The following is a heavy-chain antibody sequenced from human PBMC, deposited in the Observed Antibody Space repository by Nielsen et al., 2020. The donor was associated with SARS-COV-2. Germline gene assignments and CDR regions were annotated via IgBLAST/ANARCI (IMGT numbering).Heavy chain of an antibody. CDR3: ARDFLFTAAGHYYYYGMDV. D-gene: IGHD6-13*01. CDR1: GFTFSSYE. J-gene: IGHJ6*02. Sequence: GESLKISCAASGFTFSSYEMNWVRQAPGKGLEWVSYISSSSSYTNYADSVKGRFTISRDNAKNSLYLQMNSLRAEDTAVYYCARDFLFTAAGHYYYYGMDVWGQGTTVTVSS. V-gene: IGHV3-21*05. CDR2: ISSSSSYT.